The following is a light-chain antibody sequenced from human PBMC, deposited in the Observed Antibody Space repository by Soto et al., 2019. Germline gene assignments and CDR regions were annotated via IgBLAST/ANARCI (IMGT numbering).Light chain of an antibody. CDR3: FSYAGSSTPAV. CDR2: EGS. V-gene: IGLV2-23*01. Sequence: QSALTQPASVSGSPGQSITISCTGTSSDVGSYNLVSWYQQHPGKAPKLMIYEGSKRPSGVSNRFSGSKSGNTASLTISGLQAEYEADYYFFSYAGSSTPAVFGGGTQLTVL. CDR1: SSDVGSYNL. J-gene: IGLJ7*01.